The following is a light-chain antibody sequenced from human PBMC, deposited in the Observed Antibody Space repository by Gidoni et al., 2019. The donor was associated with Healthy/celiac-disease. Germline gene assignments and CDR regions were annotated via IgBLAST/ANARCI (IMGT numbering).Light chain of an antibody. CDR2: GAS. V-gene: IGKV3-20*01. CDR3: QQYGSSPLT. Sequence: LTQSPGTLSLSPGERATLSCRASQSVSSSYLAWYQQKPGQAPRLLIYGASSRATGIPDRFSGSGSGTDFTLTISRLEPEDFAVYYCQQYGSSPLTLGGGTKVEIK. CDR1: QSVSSSY. J-gene: IGKJ4*01.